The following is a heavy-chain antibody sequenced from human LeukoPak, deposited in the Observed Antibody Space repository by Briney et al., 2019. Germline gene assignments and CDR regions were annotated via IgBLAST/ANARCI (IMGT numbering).Heavy chain of an antibody. CDR1: GFTFSSYA. D-gene: IGHD2-15*01. CDR2: ISYDGSNK. J-gene: IGHJ6*04. CDR3: ARDYPCSGGSCYSSYYYYGMNV. V-gene: IGHV3-30*04. Sequence: QPWGSLRLSCAASGFTFSSYAMHWVRQAPGKGLEWVAVISYDGSNKYYADSVKGRFTISRDNSKNTLYLQMNSLRAEDTAVYYCARDYPCSGGSCYSSYYYYGMNVWGKGTTVTVSS.